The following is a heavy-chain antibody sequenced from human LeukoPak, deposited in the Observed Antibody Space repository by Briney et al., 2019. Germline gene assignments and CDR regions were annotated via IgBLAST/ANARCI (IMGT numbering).Heavy chain of an antibody. D-gene: IGHD2-2*01. J-gene: IGHJ4*02. CDR1: GGTFSSYA. CDR3: ARERQCSSTSCHYDY. V-gene: IGHV1-69*05. Sequence: SVKVSXKASGGTFSSYAISWVRQAPGQGLEWIGRIIPIFGTANYAQKFQGRVTITTDESTSTAYMELSSLRSEDTAVYYCARERQCSSTSCHYDYWGQGTLVTVSS. CDR2: IIPIFGTA.